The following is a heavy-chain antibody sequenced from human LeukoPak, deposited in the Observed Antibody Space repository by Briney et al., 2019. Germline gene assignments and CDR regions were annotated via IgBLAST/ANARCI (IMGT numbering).Heavy chain of an antibody. D-gene: IGHD3-10*01. CDR2: IDPSDSST. V-gene: IGHV5-10-1*01. CDR1: GYSFTSYW. J-gene: IGHJ5*02. CDR3: ARQGNNWFDP. Sequence: GESLKISCKGSGYSFTSYWISWVRQMPGKGLEWMGGIDPSDSSTNYSPSFQGHVTISADKSIGTAYLQWSSLKASDTAMYYCARQGNNWFDPWGQGTLVTVSS.